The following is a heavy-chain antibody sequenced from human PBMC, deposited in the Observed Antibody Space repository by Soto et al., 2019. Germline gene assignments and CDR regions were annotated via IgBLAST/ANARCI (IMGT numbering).Heavy chain of an antibody. Sequence: ASVKVSCKASGGTFSSYTISWVRQAPGQGLEWMGRIIPILGIANYAQKFQGRVTITADKSTSTAYMELSSLRSEDTAVYYCARGKAAAGNSVEFHFDYWGQGTLVTVSS. CDR1: GGTFSSYT. D-gene: IGHD6-13*01. V-gene: IGHV1-69*02. CDR2: IIPILGIA. J-gene: IGHJ4*02. CDR3: ARGKAAAGNSVEFHFDY.